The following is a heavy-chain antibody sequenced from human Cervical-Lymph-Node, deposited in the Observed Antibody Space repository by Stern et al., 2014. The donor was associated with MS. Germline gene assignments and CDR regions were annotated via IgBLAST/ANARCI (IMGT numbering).Heavy chain of an antibody. CDR3: ARSSGASGDAMDV. J-gene: IGHJ6*02. CDR1: GFTFSTYW. Sequence: EVHLVESGGGLLQPGGSLRLSCGASGFTFSTYWMHWVRQGPGKGLVWVSLIKSGGSSPSYPDSVRGRFTISRDNAKNTVDLQMTSLRAEDTAVYYCARSSGASGDAMDVWGQGTTVTVSS. D-gene: IGHD2-15*01. V-gene: IGHV3-74*01. CDR2: IKSGGSSP.